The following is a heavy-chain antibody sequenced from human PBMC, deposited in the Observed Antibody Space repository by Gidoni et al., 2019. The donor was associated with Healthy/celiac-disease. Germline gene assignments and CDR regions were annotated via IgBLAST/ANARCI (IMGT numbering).Heavy chain of an antibody. D-gene: IGHD3-3*01. CDR3: ARANKYYDFWSGFRPYFDY. V-gene: IGHV4-34*01. Sequence: QVQLQQWGAGLLKPSETLSLTCAVYGGSFSGYYWSWIRQPPGKGLEWIGEINHSGSTNYNPSLKSRVTISVDTSKNQFSLKLSSVTAADTAVYYCARANKYYDFWSGFRPYFDYWGQGTLVTVSS. CDR2: INHSGST. CDR1: GGSFSGYY. J-gene: IGHJ4*02.